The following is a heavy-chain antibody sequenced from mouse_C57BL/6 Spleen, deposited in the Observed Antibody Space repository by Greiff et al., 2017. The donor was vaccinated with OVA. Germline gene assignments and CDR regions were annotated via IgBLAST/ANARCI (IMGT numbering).Heavy chain of an antibody. CDR2: ISSGSSTI. Sequence: EVKLMESGGGLVKPGGSLKLSCAASGFTFSDYGMHWVRQAPEKGLEWVAYISSGSSTIYYADAVKGRFTISRDNAKNTLFLQMTRLRSEDTAMYYCARNYGSLYAMDYWGQGTSVTVSS. J-gene: IGHJ4*01. V-gene: IGHV5-17*01. CDR1: GFTFSDYG. CDR3: ARNYGSLYAMDY. D-gene: IGHD1-1*01.